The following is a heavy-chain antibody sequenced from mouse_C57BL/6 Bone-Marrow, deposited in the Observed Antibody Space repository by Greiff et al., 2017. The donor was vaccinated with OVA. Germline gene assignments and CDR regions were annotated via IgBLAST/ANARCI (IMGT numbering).Heavy chain of an antibody. CDR3: ASRGIPLAY. Sequence: QVQLKQPGAELVKPGASVKLSCKASGYTFTSYWMHWVKQRPGQGLEWIGMIHPNSGSTNYNEKFKSKATLTVDKSSSTAYMQLSSLTSEDSAVYYCASRGIPLAYWGQGTLVTVSA. J-gene: IGHJ3*01. D-gene: IGHD3-3*01. V-gene: IGHV1-64*01. CDR1: GYTFTSYW. CDR2: IHPNSGST.